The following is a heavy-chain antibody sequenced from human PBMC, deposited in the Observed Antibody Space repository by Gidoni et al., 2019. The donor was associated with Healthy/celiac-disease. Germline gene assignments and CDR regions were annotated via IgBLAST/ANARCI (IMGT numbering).Heavy chain of an antibody. CDR3: VRGIVVVVAASPLRGGMDV. J-gene: IGHJ6*02. CDR2: IYYSGST. V-gene: IGHV4-39*01. CDR1: GGSISSSSSY. D-gene: IGHD2-15*01. Sequence: QLQLQESGPGLVKPSETLSLTCTVSGGSISSSSSYWGWIRQPPGKGLEWIGSIYYSGSTYYNPSLKSRVTISVDTSKNQFSLKLSSVTAADTAVYYCVRGIVVVVAASPLRGGMDVWGQGTTVTVSS.